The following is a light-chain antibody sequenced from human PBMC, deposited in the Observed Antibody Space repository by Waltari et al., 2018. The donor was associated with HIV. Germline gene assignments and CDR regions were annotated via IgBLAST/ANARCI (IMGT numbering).Light chain of an antibody. CDR2: DYT. CDR3: QVWDTSSDHVV. J-gene: IGLJ2*01. Sequence: SFVLTQPPSVSVAPGQTARITCGGNNIGSKNVHWYQQKPGQAPVVVVHDYTDRPSGIPERFSGSNSGITATLTIRRVEAGDEADYHCQVWDTSSDHVVFGGGTKLTVL. CDR1: NIGSKN. V-gene: IGLV3-21*02.